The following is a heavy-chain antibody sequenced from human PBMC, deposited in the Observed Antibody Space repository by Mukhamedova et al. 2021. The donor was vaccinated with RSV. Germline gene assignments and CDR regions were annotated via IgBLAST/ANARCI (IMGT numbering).Heavy chain of an antibody. J-gene: IGHJ4*02. Sequence: DSVKGRFTISRDNSKNSLYLQMNSLRNEDTALYYCAKEGLTPFDYWGQGTLVTVSS. V-gene: IGHV3-43*01. CDR3: AKEGLTPFDY.